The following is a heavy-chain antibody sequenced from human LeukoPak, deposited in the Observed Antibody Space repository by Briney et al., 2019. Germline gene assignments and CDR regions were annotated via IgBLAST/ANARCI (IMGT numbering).Heavy chain of an antibody. CDR3: ARGRTSYYDSSGYYYSYYYYGMDV. CDR1: GGSFSGYY. V-gene: IGHV4-34*01. Sequence: PSETLSLTCAVYGGSFSGYYWSWIRQPPGKGLEWIGEISHSGSTNYNPSLKSRVTISVDTSKNQFSLKLSSVTAADTAVYYCARGRTSYYDSSGYYYSYYYYGMDVWGQGTTVTVSS. J-gene: IGHJ6*02. D-gene: IGHD3-22*01. CDR2: ISHSGST.